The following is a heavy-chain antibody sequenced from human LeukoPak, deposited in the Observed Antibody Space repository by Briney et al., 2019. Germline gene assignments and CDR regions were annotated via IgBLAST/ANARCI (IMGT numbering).Heavy chain of an antibody. J-gene: IGHJ4*02. Sequence: PGGSLRLSCAASGFIFSSYAMSWVRQAPGKGLEWVSAISGSSGSTYYADSVKGRFTISRDNSKNTLYLQMNSLRAEDTAVYYCAKDRASVVVPAAIGYWGQGTLVTVSS. CDR1: GFIFSSYA. V-gene: IGHV3-23*01. CDR2: ISGSSGST. CDR3: AKDRASVVVPAAIGY. D-gene: IGHD2-2*01.